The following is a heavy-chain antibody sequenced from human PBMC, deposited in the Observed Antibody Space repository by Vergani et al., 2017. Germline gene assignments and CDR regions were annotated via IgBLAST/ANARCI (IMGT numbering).Heavy chain of an antibody. Sequence: QLQLQESGPGLVKPSETLSLTCTVSGGSISSSSYYWGWIRQPPGKGLEWIGSIYYSGSTYYNPSLKSRVTISVDTSKNQFSLQLSSVTAADTAVYYCARTNTVVTPYFDYWGQGTLVTVSS. D-gene: IGHD4-23*01. J-gene: IGHJ4*02. CDR1: GGSISSSSYY. CDR3: ARTNTVVTPYFDY. CDR2: IYYSGST. V-gene: IGHV4-39*07.